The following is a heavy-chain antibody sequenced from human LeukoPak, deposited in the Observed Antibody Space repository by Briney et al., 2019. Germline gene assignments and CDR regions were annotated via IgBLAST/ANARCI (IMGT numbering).Heavy chain of an antibody. CDR3: ARLVPPLYYLDY. D-gene: IGHD2-2*01. V-gene: IGHV4-59*08. J-gene: IGHJ4*02. Sequence: SETLSLTCNVSGASISNHYWSWIRQSPGKGLEWIGDLYYSGNTNYNPSLKSRVTLSVDTSNNHFSLRLRSVTAADTAFYFCARLVPPLYYLDYWGQGTLVTVSS. CDR2: LYYSGNT. CDR1: GASISNHY.